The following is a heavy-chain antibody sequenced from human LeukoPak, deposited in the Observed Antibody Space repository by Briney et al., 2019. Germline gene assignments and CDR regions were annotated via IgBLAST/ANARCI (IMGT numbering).Heavy chain of an antibody. CDR3: LRGDRREY. V-gene: IGHV3-21*06. CDR1: GFTYNTYS. J-gene: IGHJ4*02. CDR2: IDSSGGYM. Sequence: GGSLTLLCEASGFTYNTYSMIWAGHAPGKGLEWVSSIDSSGGYMFYADSVKGRFIISRDNAKDPQDLQMNSLGVEDTAVYYCLRGDRREYWGQGTLVTVSS.